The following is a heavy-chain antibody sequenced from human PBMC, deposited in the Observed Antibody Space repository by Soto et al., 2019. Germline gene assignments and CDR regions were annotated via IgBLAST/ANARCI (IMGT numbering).Heavy chain of an antibody. J-gene: IGHJ3*02. CDR2: ISGSGGST. Sequence: LSLTCAASGFTFNSYAMSWVRQAPGQGLEWVSAISGSGGSTYSADSVKGRFTISRDNSKNTLYLQMNSLRAEDTAVYYCAKEYYDSSGLVGAFDIWGQGTMVTVSS. CDR1: GFTFNSYA. V-gene: IGHV3-23*01. D-gene: IGHD3-22*01. CDR3: AKEYYDSSGLVGAFDI.